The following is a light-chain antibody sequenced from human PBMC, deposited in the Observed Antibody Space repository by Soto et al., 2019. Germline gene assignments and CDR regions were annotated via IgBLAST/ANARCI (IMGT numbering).Light chain of an antibody. V-gene: IGLV3-1*01. Sequence: SYELTQPPSVSVSRGQTASITCSGPKLGDKYACWYQQKPGQSPVLVIYQDTKRPSGIPERFSGSNFGETATLTISGVEAGDEADYYCQVWDRSSDHCVFGGGTNLTVL. J-gene: IGLJ3*02. CDR2: QDT. CDR3: QVWDRSSDHCV. CDR1: KLGDKY.